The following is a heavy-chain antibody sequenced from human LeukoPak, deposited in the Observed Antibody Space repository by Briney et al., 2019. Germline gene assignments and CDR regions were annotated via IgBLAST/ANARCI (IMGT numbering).Heavy chain of an antibody. CDR3: ARDELTDSGGNPKDGGRDAFDI. Sequence: GGSLRLSCAGSGFSFSLYSMNWVRQAPGKGLEWVSSISSSSSYIYYADSVKGRFTISRDNAKNSLYLQMNSLRAEDTAVYYCARDELTDSGGNPKDGGRDAFDIWGQGTMVTVSS. J-gene: IGHJ3*02. CDR2: ISSSSSYI. D-gene: IGHD4-23*01. CDR1: GFSFSLYS. V-gene: IGHV3-21*01.